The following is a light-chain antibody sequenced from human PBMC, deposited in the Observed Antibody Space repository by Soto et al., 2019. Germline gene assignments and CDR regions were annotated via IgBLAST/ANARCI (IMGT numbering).Light chain of an antibody. Sequence: QLVLTQPPSVSGAPGQRVTISCTGSSSNIGAGYDVHWYQQLPGTAPKLLIYGNSNRPSGVPDRFSGSKSGTSASLAITGLQAEDEADYYCQSYDSGLSGDVVFGGGTKVTVL. CDR1: SSNIGAGYD. CDR2: GNS. V-gene: IGLV1-40*01. J-gene: IGLJ2*01. CDR3: QSYDSGLSGDVV.